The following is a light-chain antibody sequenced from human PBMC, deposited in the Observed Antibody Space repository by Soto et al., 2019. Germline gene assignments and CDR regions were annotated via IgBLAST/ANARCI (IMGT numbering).Light chain of an antibody. CDR1: SSDVGGYNY. J-gene: IGLJ1*01. Sequence: QSVLTQPPSASGSPGQSVTISCTGTSSDVGGYNYVSWYQQHPGKAPKLMIYEVSKRPSGVPDRFSGSKSGNTASLTVSGVQAEDEADYYCSSYAGRNNLYVFETGTKVTVL. CDR2: EVS. CDR3: SSYAGRNNLYV. V-gene: IGLV2-8*01.